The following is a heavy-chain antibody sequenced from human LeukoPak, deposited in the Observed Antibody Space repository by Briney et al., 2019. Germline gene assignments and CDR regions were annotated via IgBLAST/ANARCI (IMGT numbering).Heavy chain of an antibody. CDR2: IYPGDSDT. CDR3: ARPRYSSSSGDAFDI. J-gene: IGHJ3*02. V-gene: IGHV5-51*01. D-gene: IGHD6-6*01. CDR1: GYTFTNYW. Sequence: GESLKISCKGSGYTFTNYWIGWVRQMPGKGLEWMGIIYPGDSDTRYSPSFQGQVTISADKSISTAYMQWSSLKASDTAMFYCARPRYSSSSGDAFDIWGQGTMVTVSS.